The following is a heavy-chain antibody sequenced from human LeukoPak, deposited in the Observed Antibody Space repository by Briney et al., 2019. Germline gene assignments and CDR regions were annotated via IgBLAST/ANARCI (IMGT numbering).Heavy chain of an antibody. V-gene: IGHV3-23*01. Sequence: PGGSLRLSCAASGFTFNTYAMSWVRQAPGKGLEWVSAISGSGLSTYYADSVMGRFTISRDNSKTTLYLQMNRLRAEDTAVYYCAKDLSRSLITMVRGLDHWGQGTPVIVSS. CDR3: AKDLSRSLITMVRGLDH. CDR1: GFTFNTYA. D-gene: IGHD3-10*01. J-gene: IGHJ4*02. CDR2: ISGSGLST.